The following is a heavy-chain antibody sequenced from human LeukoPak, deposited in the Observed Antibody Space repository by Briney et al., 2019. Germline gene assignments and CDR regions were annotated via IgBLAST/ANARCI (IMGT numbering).Heavy chain of an antibody. J-gene: IGHJ4*02. D-gene: IGHD5-18*01. CDR2: IIPILGIA. V-gene: IGHV1-69*04. CDR3: ARIAQLNTAMVTWGLDY. CDR1: GGTFSSYA. Sequence: ASVKVSCKASGGTFSSYAISWVRRAPGQGLEWMGRIIPILGIANYAQKFQGRVTITADKSTSTAYMELSSLRSEDTAVYYCARIAQLNTAMVTWGLDYWGQGTLVTVSS.